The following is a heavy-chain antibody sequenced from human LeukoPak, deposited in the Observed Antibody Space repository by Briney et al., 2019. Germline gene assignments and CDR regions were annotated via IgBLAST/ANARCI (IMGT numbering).Heavy chain of an antibody. J-gene: IGHJ4*02. CDR2: ISGSGGST. CDR1: GFIFSSYA. CDR3: AKDGNSYDFWSGYYTASYYFDY. Sequence: GGSLRLSCAASGFIFSSYAMSWVRQAPGKGLEWVSAISGSGGSTYYADSVKGRFTISRDNSKNTLYLQMNSLRAEDTAVYYCAKDGNSYDFWSGYYTASYYFDYWGQGTLVTVSS. D-gene: IGHD3-3*01. V-gene: IGHV3-23*01.